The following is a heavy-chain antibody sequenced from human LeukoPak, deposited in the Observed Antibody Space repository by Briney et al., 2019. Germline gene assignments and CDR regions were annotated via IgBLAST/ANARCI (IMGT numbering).Heavy chain of an antibody. D-gene: IGHD3-10*01. CDR2: ISAYNGNT. CDR3: ARDTDHYYGSGSYYTDY. V-gene: IGHV1-18*01. J-gene: IGHJ4*02. CDR1: GYTFTSYG. Sequence: ASVKVSCKASGYTFTSYGISWVRQAPGQGLEWMGWISAYNGNTNYAQKLQGRVTMTTDTSTSTAYMELRSLRSDDTAVYYCARDTDHYYGSGSYYTDYWDQGTLVTVSS.